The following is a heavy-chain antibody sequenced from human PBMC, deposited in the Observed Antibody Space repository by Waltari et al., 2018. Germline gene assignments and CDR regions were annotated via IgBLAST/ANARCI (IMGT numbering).Heavy chain of an antibody. J-gene: IGHJ1*01. D-gene: IGHD4-17*01. V-gene: IGHV4-59*11. CDR3: ARATSYGDYSHFQH. CDR1: GGSISSHY. Sequence: QVQLQESGPGLVKPSETLSLTCTVSGGSISSHYWSWIRQPPGKGLEWIGYIYYSGSTNYSPSLKSRVTISVDTSKNQFSRKLSAVTAADTAVYYCARATSYGDYSHFQHWGQGTLVTVSS. CDR2: IYYSGST.